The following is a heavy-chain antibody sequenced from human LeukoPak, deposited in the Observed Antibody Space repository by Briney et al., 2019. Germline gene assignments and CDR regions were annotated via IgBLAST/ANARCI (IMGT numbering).Heavy chain of an antibody. CDR3: TTVSLYYDSSGYLYFDY. V-gene: IGHV3-15*01. J-gene: IGHJ4*02. D-gene: IGHD3-22*01. CDR2: IKSKTDGGTT. CDR1: GFTFSDYY. Sequence: GGSLRLSCAASGFTFSDYYMSWIRQAPGKGLEWVGRIKSKTDGGTTDYAAPVKGRFTISRDDSKNTLYLQMNSLKTEDTAVYYCTTVSLYYDSSGYLYFDYWGQGTLVTVSS.